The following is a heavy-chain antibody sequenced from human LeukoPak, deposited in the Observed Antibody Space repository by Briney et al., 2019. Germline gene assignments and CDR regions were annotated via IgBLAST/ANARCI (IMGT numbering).Heavy chain of an antibody. CDR2: IYYSGST. D-gene: IGHD2-2*01. CDR3: ARALDIVVVPAANAVKTPYNWFDP. CDR1: GGSISSYY. V-gene: IGHV4-59*01. Sequence: SETLSLTCTVSGGSISSYYWSWLRQPPGKGLEWIGYIYYSGSTNYNPSLKSRVTISVDTSKNQFSLKLSSVTAADTAVYYCARALDIVVVPAANAVKTPYNWFDPCGQGTLVTVSS. J-gene: IGHJ5*02.